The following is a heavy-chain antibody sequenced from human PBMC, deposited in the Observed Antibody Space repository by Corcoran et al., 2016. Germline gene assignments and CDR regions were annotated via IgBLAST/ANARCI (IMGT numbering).Heavy chain of an antibody. CDR2: IITIFGTA. D-gene: IGHD2-2*01. V-gene: IGHV1-69*01. CDR3: ARDWGYLSSTGCYEGGMDV. Sequence: QVQLVQSGAEVKKPGSSVKVSCKASGGTFSSYAISWVRQAPGQGLEWMGGIITIFGTANYAQKFQGRVTITADESTSTSYMDLSSLRSEDTAVYYCARDWGYLSSTGCYEGGMDVWGQGTTVTVSS. J-gene: IGHJ6*02. CDR1: GGTFSSYA.